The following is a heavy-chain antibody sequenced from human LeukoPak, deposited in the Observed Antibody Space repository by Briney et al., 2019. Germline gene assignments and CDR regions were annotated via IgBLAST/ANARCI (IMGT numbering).Heavy chain of an antibody. V-gene: IGHV1-2*06. CDR3: ARGGPGGSGSYYNIDY. D-gene: IGHD3-10*01. J-gene: IGHJ4*02. CDR2: ISPNSGGT. Sequence: GASVKVSCKASGYTFTGYYMHWVRQAPGQGLEWMGRISPNSGGTNYAQKFQGRVTMTRDTSISTAYMELSRLRSDDTAVYYCARGGPGGSGSYYNIDYWGQGTLVTVSS. CDR1: GYTFTGYY.